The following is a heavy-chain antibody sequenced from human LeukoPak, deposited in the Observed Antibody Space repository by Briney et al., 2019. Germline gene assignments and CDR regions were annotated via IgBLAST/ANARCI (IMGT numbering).Heavy chain of an antibody. CDR2: INHSGST. CDR1: GGSFSGYY. CDR3: ARERYSSGVFDY. D-gene: IGHD6-19*01. Sequence: SETLSLTCAVYGGSFSGYYWSWIRQPPGKGLEWIGEINHSGSTNYNPSLKSRVTISVDTSKNQFSLKLSSVTAADTAVYYCARERYSSGVFDYWGQGTLVTVSS. J-gene: IGHJ4*02. V-gene: IGHV4-34*01.